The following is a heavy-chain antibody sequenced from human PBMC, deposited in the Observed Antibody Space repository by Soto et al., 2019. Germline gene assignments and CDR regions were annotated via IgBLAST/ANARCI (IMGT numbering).Heavy chain of an antibody. CDR2: IYSDGTT. J-gene: IGHJ4*02. CDR1: GFTVSSNY. Sequence: EVQLVETGGSLIQPGRSLRLSCAASGFTVSSNYMNWVRQAPGKGLEWVSIIYSDGTTSYADSVKGRFTISRDNFKNTLHLQMNSLRAEDTAVYYCAILSNWGQGTLVTVSS. V-gene: IGHV3-53*02. CDR3: AILSN. D-gene: IGHD6-6*01.